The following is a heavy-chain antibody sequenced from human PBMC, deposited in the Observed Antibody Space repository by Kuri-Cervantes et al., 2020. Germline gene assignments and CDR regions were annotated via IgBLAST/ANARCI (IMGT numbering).Heavy chain of an antibody. V-gene: IGHV3-9*01. CDR3: AKAGHYGDNNAFDI. D-gene: IGHD4-17*01. Sequence: SCAASGFTFDDYAMHWVRQAPGKGLEWVSGISWNSGSIGYADSVKGRFTISRDNAKNSLYLQMNSLSAEDTALYYCAKAGHYGDNNAFDIWGQGTMVTVSS. J-gene: IGHJ3*02. CDR1: GFTFDDYA. CDR2: ISWNSGSI.